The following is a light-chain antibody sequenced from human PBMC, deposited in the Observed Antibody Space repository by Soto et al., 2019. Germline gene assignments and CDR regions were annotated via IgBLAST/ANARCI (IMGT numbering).Light chain of an antibody. CDR1: QGVSSSY. V-gene: IGKV3-20*01. CDR2: GAS. J-gene: IGKJ1*01. CDR3: QQYGSSPGWT. Sequence: EIVMTQSPATLSVSPGERATLSCRASQGVSSSYIAWYQQKRGQAPRRLIYGASSRATGIPDRFSGSGSGTDFTLTISRLEPEDFAVYYCQQYGSSPGWTFGQGTKVDIK.